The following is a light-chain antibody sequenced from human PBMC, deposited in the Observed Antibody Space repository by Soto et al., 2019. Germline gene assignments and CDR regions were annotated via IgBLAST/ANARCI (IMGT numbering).Light chain of an antibody. V-gene: IGKV3-20*01. J-gene: IGKJ5*01. CDR3: QQLNSYPIT. Sequence: ESLLAPAPGTLSLSPRERGTLSFKASQSVSSSNLAWYQQKPGQAPRLLIYGASSRATGIPDRFSGSGSGTDFTLTISSLQSEDFATYYCQQLNSYPITFGQGTRLEIK. CDR2: GAS. CDR1: QSVSSSN.